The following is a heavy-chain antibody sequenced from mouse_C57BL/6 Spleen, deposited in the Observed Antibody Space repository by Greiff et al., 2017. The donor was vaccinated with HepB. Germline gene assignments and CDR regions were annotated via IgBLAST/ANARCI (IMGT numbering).Heavy chain of an antibody. J-gene: IGHJ2*01. CDR1: GYAFSSSW. CDR2: IYPGDGDT. D-gene: IGHD1-1*01. V-gene: IGHV1-82*01. Sequence: VQVVESGPELVKPGASVKISCKASGYAFSSSWMNWVKQRPGKGLEWIGRIYPGDGDTNYNGKFKGKATLTADKSSSTAYMQLSSLTSEDSAVYFCAFTTVVASFDYWGQGTTLTVSS. CDR3: AFTTVVASFDY.